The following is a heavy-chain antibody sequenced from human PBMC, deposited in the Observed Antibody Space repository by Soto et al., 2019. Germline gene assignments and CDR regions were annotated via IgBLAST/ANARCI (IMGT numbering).Heavy chain of an antibody. D-gene: IGHD3-10*01. V-gene: IGHV4-34*01. Sequence: SETLSLTCAVYGGSFSGCYWSWIRQPPGKGLEWIGEINHSGSTNYNPSLKSRVTISVDTSKNQFSLKLSSVTAADTAVYYCARGGRGNYGSGSYYNVHHYYGMDVWGQGTTVTVSS. CDR1: GGSFSGCY. CDR2: INHSGST. CDR3: ARGGRGNYGSGSYYNVHHYYGMDV. J-gene: IGHJ6*02.